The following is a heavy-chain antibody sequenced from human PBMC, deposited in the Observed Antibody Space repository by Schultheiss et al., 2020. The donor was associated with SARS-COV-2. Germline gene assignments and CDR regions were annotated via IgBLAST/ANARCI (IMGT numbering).Heavy chain of an antibody. CDR1: GGSISSYY. Sequence: SETLSLTCTVSGGSISSYYWSWIRQPAGKGLEWIGRIYTSGSTNYNPSLKSRVTISVDTSKNQFSLKLTSVTAADTAVYYCARVAEQRKFDYWGQGTLVTVSS. V-gene: IGHV4-4*07. D-gene: IGHD6-25*01. CDR3: ARVAEQRKFDY. CDR2: IYTSGST. J-gene: IGHJ4*02.